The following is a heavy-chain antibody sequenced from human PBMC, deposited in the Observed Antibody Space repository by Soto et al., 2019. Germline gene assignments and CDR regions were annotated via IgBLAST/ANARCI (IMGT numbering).Heavy chain of an antibody. CDR1: GFSFSGYA. J-gene: IGHJ4*02. CDR2: ITASGGRT. D-gene: IGHD1-26*01. CDR3: AKDRTSGSSFSDY. Sequence: GGSLRLSCAASGFSFSGYAMSWVRQAPGKGLEWVSTITASGGRTDYPDSVKGRFTVSRDNSRNTVYLQMNILRAEDTAIYYCAKDRTSGSSFSDYWGQGT. V-gene: IGHV3-23*01.